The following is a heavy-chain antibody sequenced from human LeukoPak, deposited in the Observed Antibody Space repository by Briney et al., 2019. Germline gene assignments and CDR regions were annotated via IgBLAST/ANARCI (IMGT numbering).Heavy chain of an antibody. J-gene: IGHJ6*02. D-gene: IGHD1-26*01. CDR3: AKDPGGSYYWYYYYGMDV. Sequence: GGSLRLSCAASGFTFSSYSMNWVRQAPGKGLEWVSYISSSSSTIYYADSVKGRFTISRDNSKNTLYLQMNSLRAEDTAVYYCAKDPGGSYYWYYYYGMDVWGQGTTVTVSS. V-gene: IGHV3-48*01. CDR2: ISSSSSTI. CDR1: GFTFSSYS.